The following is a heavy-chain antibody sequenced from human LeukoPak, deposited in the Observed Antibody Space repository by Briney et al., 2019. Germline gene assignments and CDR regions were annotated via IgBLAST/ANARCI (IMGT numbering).Heavy chain of an antibody. D-gene: IGHD2-2*02. CDR3: ARAYCSSTSCYNFADY. Sequence: ASVKVSCKASGYTFTSYGISWVRQAPGQGLEWMGWISAYNGNTNYEQKLQGRVTMTTDTSTSTAYMELRSLRSDDTAVYYCARAYCSSTSCYNFADYWGQGTLVTVSS. CDR2: ISAYNGNT. CDR1: GYTFTSYG. J-gene: IGHJ4*02. V-gene: IGHV1-18*01.